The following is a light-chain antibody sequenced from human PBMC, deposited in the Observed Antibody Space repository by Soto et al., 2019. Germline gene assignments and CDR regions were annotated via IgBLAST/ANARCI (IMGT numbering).Light chain of an antibody. CDR2: AAS. V-gene: IGKV1-27*01. CDR1: QGISNY. CDR3: QQYYKWPPET. J-gene: IGKJ2*01. Sequence: DIQMTQSPSSLSASVGDRVTITCRASQGISNYLAWYQQKPGKVPKLLIYAASTLQSGVPSRFSGSGSGTEFTLTISSLQSEDFAVYYCQQYYKWPPETCGQGTKVDIK.